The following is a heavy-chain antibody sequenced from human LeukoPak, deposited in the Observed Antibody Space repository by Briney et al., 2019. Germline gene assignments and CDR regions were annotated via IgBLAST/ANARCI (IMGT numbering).Heavy chain of an antibody. D-gene: IGHD6-19*01. CDR1: GGSISSYY. CDR2: IYYSGST. V-gene: IGHV4-59*01. J-gene: IGHJ4*02. Sequence: SETLSLTCTVSGGSISSYYWSWIRQPPGKGLEWIGYIYYSGSTNYKPSLKSRVTISLDTSKNQFSLKLSSVTAAGTAVYYCAREASSGWYDYWGQGTLVTVSS. CDR3: AREASSGWYDY.